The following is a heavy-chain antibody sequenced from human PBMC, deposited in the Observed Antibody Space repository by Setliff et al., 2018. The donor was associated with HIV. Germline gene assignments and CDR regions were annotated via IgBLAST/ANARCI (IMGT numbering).Heavy chain of an antibody. V-gene: IGHV3-48*01. J-gene: IGHJ4*02. CDR1: GFTFSSYA. D-gene: IGHD6-13*01. Sequence: GGSLRLSCAASGFTFSSYAMSWVRQAPGKGLEWVSYISSSSSTIYYADSVKGRFTISGDNAKNSLYLQMNSLRAEDTAVYYCARSRAAGFDYWGQGTLVTVSS. CDR2: ISSSSSTI. CDR3: ARSRAAGFDY.